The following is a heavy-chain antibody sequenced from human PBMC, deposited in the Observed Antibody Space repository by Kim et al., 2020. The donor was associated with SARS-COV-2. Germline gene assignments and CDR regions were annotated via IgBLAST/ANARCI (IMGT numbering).Heavy chain of an antibody. Sequence: SVKVSCKASGGTFSSYAISWVRQAPGQGLEWMGRIIPILGIANYAQKFQGRVTITADKSTSTAYMELSSLRSEDTAVYYCARDRQIVVVPAGLYYYYYYGMDVWGQGTTVTVSS. D-gene: IGHD2-2*01. CDR1: GGTFSSYA. J-gene: IGHJ6*02. CDR3: ARDRQIVVVPAGLYYYYYYGMDV. CDR2: IIPILGIA. V-gene: IGHV1-69*04.